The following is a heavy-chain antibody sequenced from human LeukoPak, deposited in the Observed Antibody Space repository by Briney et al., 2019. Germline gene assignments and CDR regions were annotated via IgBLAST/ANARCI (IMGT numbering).Heavy chain of an antibody. CDR2: IIPILGIA. V-gene: IGHV1-69*04. Sequence: SVKLSCKASGGTFSSYTIISLRRAPGQGLEWMGRIIPILGIANYAQKFHGRVTSTADKSTSTAYMKLSSLRSEDAAVYYCARDLEYCSGGSCYNYNWFDPWGQGTLVTVSS. CDR1: GGTFSSYT. CDR3: ARDLEYCSGGSCYNYNWFDP. J-gene: IGHJ5*02. D-gene: IGHD2-15*01.